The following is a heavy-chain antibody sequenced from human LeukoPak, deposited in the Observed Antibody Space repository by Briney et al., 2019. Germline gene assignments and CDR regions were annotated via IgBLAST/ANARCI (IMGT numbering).Heavy chain of an antibody. CDR1: GGSISSYY. J-gene: IGHJ4*02. V-gene: IGHV4-59*01. CDR2: IYYSGNT. D-gene: IGHD1-7*01. CDR3: ARVRGEVTGTSSPFDY. Sequence: SETLSLTCTVSGGSISSYYWSWIRQPPGKGLEWIGYIYYSGNTNYNPSLKSRVTISVDTSKNQFSLKLSSVTAADTAVYYCARVRGEVTGTSSPFDYWGQGALVTVSS.